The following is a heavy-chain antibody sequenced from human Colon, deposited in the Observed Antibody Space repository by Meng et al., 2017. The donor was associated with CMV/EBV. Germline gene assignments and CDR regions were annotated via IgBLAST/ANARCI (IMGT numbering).Heavy chain of an antibody. D-gene: IGHD1-14*01. V-gene: IGHV3-74*03. Sequence: GGSLRLSCAASGFTFSSHWMHWVRQAPGKGLVSVSRINTDGSYVTYADSVKGRFTSSRDNAKNTLYLQMNSLRAEDTAFYYCITEEPGGDYWGQGTLVTVSS. CDR3: ITEEPGGDY. CDR2: INTDGSYV. J-gene: IGHJ4*02. CDR1: GFTFSSHW.